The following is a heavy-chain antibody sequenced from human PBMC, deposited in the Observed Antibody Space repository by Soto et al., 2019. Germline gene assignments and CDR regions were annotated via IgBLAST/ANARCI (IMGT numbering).Heavy chain of an antibody. Sequence: SETLSLTCTVSGGSISSYYWGWIRQPPGKGLEWIGYIYYNGSTNYNPSLKSRVTISVDTSKNQFSLKLSSVTAADTAVYYCARGYDFWSGYYPGWFDPWGQGTLVTVSS. V-gene: IGHV4-59*01. CDR1: GGSISSYY. J-gene: IGHJ5*02. CDR2: IYYNGST. D-gene: IGHD3-3*01. CDR3: ARGYDFWSGYYPGWFDP.